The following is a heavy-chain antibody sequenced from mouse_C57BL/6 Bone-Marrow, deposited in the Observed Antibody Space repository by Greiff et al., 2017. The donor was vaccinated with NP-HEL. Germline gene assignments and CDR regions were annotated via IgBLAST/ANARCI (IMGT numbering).Heavy chain of an antibody. J-gene: IGHJ3*01. CDR2: IDPANGNP. Sequence: VQLQQSVAELVRPGASVKLSCTASGFNIKNTYMHWVKQRPEQGLEWIGRIDPANGNPKSAPKFTGKATLTADTSSNTAYLQLSILTSEDTAVDYCARPTGTAWFAYWGQGTLVTVSA. CDR3: ARPTGTAWFAY. CDR1: GFNIKNTY. V-gene: IGHV14-3*01. D-gene: IGHD4-1*02.